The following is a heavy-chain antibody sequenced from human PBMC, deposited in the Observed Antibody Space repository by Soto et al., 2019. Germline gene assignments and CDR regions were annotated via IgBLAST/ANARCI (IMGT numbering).Heavy chain of an antibody. CDR2: MNPNSGNT. Sequence: QVQLVQSGAEVKKPGASVKVSCKASGYTFTSYDINWVRQAPGQGLEWMGWMNPNSGNTGYAQKFQGRVTMTRNTSISTAYMELSSLRSEDTAVYYCARGGILWFGELLSNPFDYWGQGTLVTVSS. CDR3: ARGGILWFGELLSNPFDY. V-gene: IGHV1-8*01. D-gene: IGHD3-10*01. CDR1: GYTFTSYD. J-gene: IGHJ4*02.